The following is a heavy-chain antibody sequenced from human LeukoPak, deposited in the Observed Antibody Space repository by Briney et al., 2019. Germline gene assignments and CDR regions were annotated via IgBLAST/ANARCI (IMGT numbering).Heavy chain of an antibody. V-gene: IGHV5-51*01. CDR3: ARRSSSGFDY. J-gene: IGHJ4*02. CDR1: GFRFISYW. D-gene: IGHD6-13*01. Sequence: GESLKISCYGFGFRFISYWIGWVRQVPGKGLEWMGIIHPGDSDTRYSPSFQGQVTMSADKSISTAYLQWSSLKASDTAMYYCARRSSSGFDYWGQGTLVTVSS. CDR2: IHPGDSDT.